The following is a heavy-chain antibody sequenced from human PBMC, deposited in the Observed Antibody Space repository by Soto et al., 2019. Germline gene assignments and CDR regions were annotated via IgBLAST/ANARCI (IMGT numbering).Heavy chain of an antibody. Sequence: QVQLVQSGAEVKKPGASVKVSCKTSGYTFTSYGISWVRQAPGQGLEWMGWSSAYNGKTMYTQKLQGRVTMTTDTLTRTAYMELRSLTSDDTAVYYCARDPLTAMYPTPYYYYGMDVWGQGTTVTVSS. CDR3: ARDPLTAMYPTPYYYYGMDV. CDR2: SSAYNGKT. D-gene: IGHD5-18*01. CDR1: GYTFTSYG. J-gene: IGHJ6*02. V-gene: IGHV1-18*01.